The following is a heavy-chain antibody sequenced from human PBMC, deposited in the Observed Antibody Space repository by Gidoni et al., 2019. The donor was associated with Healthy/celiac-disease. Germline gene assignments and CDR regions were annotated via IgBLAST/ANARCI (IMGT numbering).Heavy chain of an antibody. D-gene: IGHD3-10*01. Sequence: EVQLVESGGGVVKPGGSLRLSCAASGFTFGSYSMNWVRQAPGKGLEWVSSISSSSSYIYYADSVKGRFTISRDNAKNSLYLQMNSLRAEDTAVYYCARDAVYGSGSYIDYWGQGTLVTVSS. J-gene: IGHJ4*02. CDR2: ISSSSSYI. CDR3: ARDAVYGSGSYIDY. CDR1: GFTFGSYS. V-gene: IGHV3-21*01.